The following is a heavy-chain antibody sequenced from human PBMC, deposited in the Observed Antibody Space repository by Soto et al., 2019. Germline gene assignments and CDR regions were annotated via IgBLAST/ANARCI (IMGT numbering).Heavy chain of an antibody. V-gene: IGHV1-69*06. J-gene: IGHJ3*02. D-gene: IGHD3-22*01. Sequence: SVKVSCKASGGTFSSYAISWVRQAPGQGLEWMGGIIPIFGTANYAQKFQGRVTITADKSTSTAYMELSSLRSEDTAVYYCARGGITMIVVVRRRDAFDIWGQGTMVTVS. CDR1: GGTFSSYA. CDR3: ARGGITMIVVVRRRDAFDI. CDR2: IIPIFGTA.